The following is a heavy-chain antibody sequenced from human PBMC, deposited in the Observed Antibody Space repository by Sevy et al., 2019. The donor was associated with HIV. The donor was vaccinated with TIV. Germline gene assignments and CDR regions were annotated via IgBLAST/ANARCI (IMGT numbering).Heavy chain of an antibody. V-gene: IGHV1-24*01. CDR2: FDPEDGET. J-gene: IGHJ4*02. CDR1: GYTLTELS. CDR3: ATGPVTTLNFDY. Sequence: ASVKVSCKVSGYTLTELSMHWVRQAPGKGLEWMGGFDPEDGETIYAQTFQGRVTMTEDTSTDTAYMELSSLRSEDTAVYYCATGPVTTLNFDYWGQGTLVTVSS. D-gene: IGHD4-17*01.